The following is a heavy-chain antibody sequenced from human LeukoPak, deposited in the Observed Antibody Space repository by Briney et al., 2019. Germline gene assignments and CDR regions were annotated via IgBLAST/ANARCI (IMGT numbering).Heavy chain of an antibody. Sequence: ASVKVSCKASGYTFTSYGISWVRQAPGQGLEWMGWISAYNGNTNYAQKLQGRVTMTTDTSTSTAYMELRSLRSDDTAVYYCARDGGYTIFGVVITSGNDYWGQGTLVTVFS. CDR3: ARDGGYTIFGVVITSGNDY. V-gene: IGHV1-18*01. J-gene: IGHJ4*02. D-gene: IGHD3-3*01. CDR2: ISAYNGNT. CDR1: GYTFTSYG.